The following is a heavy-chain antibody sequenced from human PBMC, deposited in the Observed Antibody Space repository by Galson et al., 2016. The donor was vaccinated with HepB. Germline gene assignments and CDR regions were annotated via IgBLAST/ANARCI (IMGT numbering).Heavy chain of an antibody. CDR1: GGTFGSYA. D-gene: IGHD2-21*02. V-gene: IGHV1-18*01. Sequence: SVKVSCKASGGTFGSYAISWVRQAPGQGLEWMGWISAYNAYRDYPQKLQGRVTMTTDTSTSTAYMELSSLRSDDTAVYYCARSGDGNWFESWGQGTLVTVSS. J-gene: IGHJ5*01. CDR2: ISAYNAYR. CDR3: ARSGDGNWFES.